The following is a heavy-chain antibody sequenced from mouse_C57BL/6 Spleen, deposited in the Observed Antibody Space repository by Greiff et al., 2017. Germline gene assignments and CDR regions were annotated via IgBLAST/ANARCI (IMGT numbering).Heavy chain of an antibody. J-gene: IGHJ2*01. CDR3: ARLDSSGLFDY. CDR2: IDPSDSYT. D-gene: IGHD3-2*02. Sequence: QVQLQQPGAELVMPGASVKLSCKASGYTFTSYWMHWVKQRPGQGLEWIGEIDPSDSYTNYNQKFKGKSTLTVDKSSSTAYMQLSSLTSEDSAVYYCARLDSSGLFDYWGQGTTLTVSS. V-gene: IGHV1-69*01. CDR1: GYTFTSYW.